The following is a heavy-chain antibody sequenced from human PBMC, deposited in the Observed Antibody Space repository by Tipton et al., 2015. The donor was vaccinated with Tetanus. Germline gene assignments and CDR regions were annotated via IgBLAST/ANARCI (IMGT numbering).Heavy chain of an antibody. CDR2: IFYTGST. D-gene: IGHD3-10*01. CDR1: GGSISSSRYY. CDR3: ARLYYYDSASYPLY. V-gene: IGHV4-39*01. Sequence: TLSLTCIVSGGSISSSRYYWGWVRQPPGKGLEWIGSIFYTGSTYYNPSLKSRVTMSVDTSKNQFSLSLRSVTAADTAVFYCARLYYYDSASYPLYWGQGTLVTVSS. J-gene: IGHJ4*02.